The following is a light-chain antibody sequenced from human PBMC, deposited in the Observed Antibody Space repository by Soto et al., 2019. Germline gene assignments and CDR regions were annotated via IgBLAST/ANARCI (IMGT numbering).Light chain of an antibody. CDR1: QSVSSN. CDR2: GAS. J-gene: IGKJ5*01. CDR3: QQYSTWPPIT. V-gene: IGKV3-15*01. Sequence: EIVMTQSPATLSVSPGERATLSCRARQSVSSNLAWYQQKPGQAPRLLIYGASTRATGIPARFSGSGSGTEFTLTISSLQSEDFAVYYCQQYSTWPPITFGQGTRLEIK.